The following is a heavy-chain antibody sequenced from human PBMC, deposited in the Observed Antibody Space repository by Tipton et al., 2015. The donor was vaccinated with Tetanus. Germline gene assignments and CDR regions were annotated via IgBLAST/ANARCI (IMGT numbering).Heavy chain of an antibody. V-gene: IGHV4-39*01. J-gene: IGHJ4*02. D-gene: IGHD6-6*01. CDR1: GGSISSGDNY. CDR3: ARRGVSARFDD. CDR2: MSSSGGT. Sequence: TLSLTCTVSGGSISSGDNYWSWIRQPPGKGLEWIGSMSSSGGTFYNPSLKSRVTISVDTSKSQFSLRLTSMTAADTAMYYCARRGVSARFDDWGQGTLVTVSS.